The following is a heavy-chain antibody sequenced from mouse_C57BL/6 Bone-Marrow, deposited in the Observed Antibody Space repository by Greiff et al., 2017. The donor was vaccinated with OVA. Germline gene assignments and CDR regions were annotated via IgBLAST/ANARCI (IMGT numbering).Heavy chain of an antibody. CDR1: GFTFSSYA. D-gene: IGHD2-1*01. V-gene: IGHV5-4*01. CDR2: ISDGGSYT. Sequence: EVKLVESGGGLVKPGGSLKLSCAASGFTFSSYAMSWVRQTPEKRLEWVATISDGGSYTYYPDNVKGRFTISRDHAKNTLYLQMSHLKSEDTAMYYCARDRYGNYFDYWGQGTTLTVSS. J-gene: IGHJ2*01. CDR3: ARDRYGNYFDY.